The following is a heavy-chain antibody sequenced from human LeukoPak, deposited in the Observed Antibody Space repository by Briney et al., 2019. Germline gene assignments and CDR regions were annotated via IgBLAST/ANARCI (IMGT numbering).Heavy chain of an antibody. J-gene: IGHJ4*02. CDR3: ARDRIWSGYCSGGSCYSENFDY. D-gene: IGHD2-15*01. Sequence: AGGSLRLSCAASGFTFSSYSMNWVRQAPGKGLEWVSSISSSSSYIYYADSVKGRFTISRDNAKNSLYLQMNSLRAEDTAVYYCARDRIWSGYCSGGSCYSENFDYWGQGTLVTVSS. V-gene: IGHV3-21*01. CDR2: ISSSSSYI. CDR1: GFTFSSYS.